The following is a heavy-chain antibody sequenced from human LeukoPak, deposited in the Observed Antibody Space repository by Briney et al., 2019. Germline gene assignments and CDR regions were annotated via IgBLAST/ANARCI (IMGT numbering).Heavy chain of an antibody. CDR1: GFTFSRYA. V-gene: IGHV3-23*01. CDR2: ISGSGGST. Sequence: GGSLRLSCAASGFTFSRYAMSWVRQAPGKGLEWVSTISGSGGSTYYADSVKGRFTISRDNAKNSLYLQMNSLRAEDTAVYYCASIQLWSTGGLYYMDVWGKGTTVTVSS. J-gene: IGHJ6*03. CDR3: ASIQLWSTGGLYYMDV. D-gene: IGHD5-18*01.